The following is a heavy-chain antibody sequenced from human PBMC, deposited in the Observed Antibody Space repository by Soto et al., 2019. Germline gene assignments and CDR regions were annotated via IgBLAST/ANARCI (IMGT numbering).Heavy chain of an antibody. V-gene: IGHV1-2*04. CDR3: AREYYDILTGYSPGGYFQH. J-gene: IGHJ1*01. D-gene: IGHD3-9*01. CDR2: INPNSGGT. Sequence: ASVKDSCKASGYTFTGYYMHWVRQSPGQGLVWMGWINPNSGGTNYAQKFQGWVTMTRDTSISTAYLELSRLRSDDTAVYYCAREYYDILTGYSPGGYFQHWGQGTLVTVSS. CDR1: GYTFTGYY.